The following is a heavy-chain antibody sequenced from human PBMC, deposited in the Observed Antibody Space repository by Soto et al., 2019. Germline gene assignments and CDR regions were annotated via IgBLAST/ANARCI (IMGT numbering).Heavy chain of an antibody. J-gene: IGHJ4*02. CDR2: INHSGST. D-gene: IGHD3-22*01. V-gene: IGHV4-34*01. CDR1: GGSFSGYY. Sequence: SETLSLTCAVYGGSFSGYYWSWIRQPPGKGLEWIGEINHSGSTNYNPSLKSRVTISVDTSKNQFSLKLSSVTAADTAVYYCARGIGVLPPEPYYYDSSGYYYFDYWGQGTLVTVSS. CDR3: ARGIGVLPPEPYYYDSSGYYYFDY.